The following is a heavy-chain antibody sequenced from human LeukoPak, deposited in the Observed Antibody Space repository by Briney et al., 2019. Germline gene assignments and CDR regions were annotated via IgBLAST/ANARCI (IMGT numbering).Heavy chain of an antibody. CDR3: AREGSSWRYFDY. V-gene: IGHV1-2*02. CDR1: GYIFTGYY. Sequence: ASVKVSCKASGYIFTGYYMHWVRQAPGQGLEWMGWINPNSGGTNYAQKLQGRVTMTTDTSTSTAYMELRSLRSDDTAVYYCAREGSSWRYFDYWGQGTLVTVSS. J-gene: IGHJ4*02. CDR2: INPNSGGT. D-gene: IGHD6-13*01.